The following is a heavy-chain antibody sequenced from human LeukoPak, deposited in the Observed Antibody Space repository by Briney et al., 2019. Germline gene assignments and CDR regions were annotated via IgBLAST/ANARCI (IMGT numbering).Heavy chain of an antibody. CDR2: ISSSSSTI. V-gene: IGHV3-48*01. D-gene: IGHD2-2*01. CDR3: ARLSVVPAARTLYYFDY. CDR1: GFTFSSYS. J-gene: IGHJ4*02. Sequence: GGSLRLSCAASGFTFSSYSMNWVRQAPGKGLEWVSYISSSSSTIYYADSVKGRFTISRDNAKNSLYLQMNSLRAEDTAVYYCARLSVVPAARTLYYFDYWGQGTLVTVSS.